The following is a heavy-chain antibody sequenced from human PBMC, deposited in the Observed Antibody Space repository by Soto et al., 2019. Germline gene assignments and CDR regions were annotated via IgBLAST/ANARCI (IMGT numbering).Heavy chain of an antibody. J-gene: IGHJ6*02. CDR1: GFTFSSYG. V-gene: IGHV3-30*03. CDR3: XXXXXXXXXXXXXX. CDR2: ISYDGSNK. Sequence: QVQLVESGGGVVQPGRSLRLSCAASGFTFSSYGMHWVRQAPGKGLEWVAVISYDGSNKYYADSVKGRFTISRDNSKXXXXXXXXXXXXXXXXXXXXXXXXXXXXXXXXXXXXQGTTVTVSS.